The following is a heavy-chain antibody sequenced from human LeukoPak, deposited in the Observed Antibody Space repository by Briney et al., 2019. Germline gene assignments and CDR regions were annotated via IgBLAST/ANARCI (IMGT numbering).Heavy chain of an antibody. CDR2: ISAYNGNT. V-gene: IGHV1-18*04. CDR3: ARSLLSSNWFDP. D-gene: IGHD2-2*01. J-gene: IGHJ5*02. Sequence: REASVKVSCKASGYTFTGYYMHWVRQAPGQGLEWMGWISAYNGNTNYAQKLQGRVTMTTDTSTSTAYMELRSLRSDDTAVYYCARSLLSSNWFDPWGQGTLVTVSS. CDR1: GYTFTGYY.